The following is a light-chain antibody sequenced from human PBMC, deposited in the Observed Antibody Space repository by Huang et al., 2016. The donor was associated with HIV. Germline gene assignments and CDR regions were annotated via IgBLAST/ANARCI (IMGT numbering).Light chain of an antibody. Sequence: EIVLTQSPDLLSLSPGERATLSCRASQSVNSFDLAWYQQKPGQAPWLLIYGTSSRATGIPQRFSGSGYGTDFTLSINRLEPEDFAVYYCQQYGSSPYTFGQGTKLEIK. CDR2: GTS. CDR1: QSVNSFD. V-gene: IGKV3-20*01. J-gene: IGKJ2*01. CDR3: QQYGSSPYT.